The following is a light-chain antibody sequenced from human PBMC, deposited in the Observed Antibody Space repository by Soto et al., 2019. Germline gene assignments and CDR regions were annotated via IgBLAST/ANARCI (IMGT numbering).Light chain of an antibody. CDR3: QSYDSSLSALV. CDR2: GNS. Sequence: QSVLTQPPSVSWAPGQRVTISCTGSSSNIGAGYDVHWYQQLPGTAPKLLIYGNSNRPSGVPDRFSGSKSGTSASLAITGLQAEDEADYYCQSYDSSLSALVFGTGTKLTV. CDR1: SSNIGAGYD. J-gene: IGLJ1*01. V-gene: IGLV1-40*01.